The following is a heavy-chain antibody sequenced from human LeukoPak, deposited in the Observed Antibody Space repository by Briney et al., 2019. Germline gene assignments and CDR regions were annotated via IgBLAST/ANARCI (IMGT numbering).Heavy chain of an antibody. V-gene: IGHV4-59*01. CDR1: GGSISSYY. D-gene: IGHD4-23*01. Sequence: SETLSLTCTVSGGSISSYYWSWIRQPPGKGLEWIGYIYYSGSTNYNPSLKSRVTISVDTSKNQFSLKLSSVTAADTAVYYCARFPSAGGNSGSFDYWGQGTLVTVSS. J-gene: IGHJ4*02. CDR3: ARFPSAGGNSGSFDY. CDR2: IYYSGST.